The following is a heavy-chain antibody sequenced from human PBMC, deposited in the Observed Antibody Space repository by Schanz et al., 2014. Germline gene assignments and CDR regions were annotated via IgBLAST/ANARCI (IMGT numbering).Heavy chain of an antibody. CDR1: GLTFSTYA. CDR2: ISGSGGST. CDR3: ARDVEGYVGGGGGFDP. J-gene: IGHJ5*02. D-gene: IGHD2-21*01. V-gene: IGHV3-23*01. Sequence: EVQLLDSGGGLVQPGGALRLSRAASGLTFSTYAMSWARQAPGKGLEWDSAISGSGGSTYYADSVKGRFTISRDNSKNTLYLQMNSLRAEDTAVYYCARDVEGYVGGGGGFDPWGQGTLVTVSS.